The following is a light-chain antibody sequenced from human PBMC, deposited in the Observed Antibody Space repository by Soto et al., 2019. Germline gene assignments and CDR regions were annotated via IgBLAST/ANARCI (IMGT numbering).Light chain of an antibody. CDR1: QGISSY. Sequence: DIQLTQSPSFLSASVGDRVTITCRASQGISSYLAWYQQKPGKAPKLLIYAASTVQSGVPSRFSGSGSGTEFTLTISSLQPEDCATYYCQQLNSYPRTFGPGTKVDIK. V-gene: IGKV1-9*01. CDR3: QQLNSYPRT. CDR2: AAS. J-gene: IGKJ3*01.